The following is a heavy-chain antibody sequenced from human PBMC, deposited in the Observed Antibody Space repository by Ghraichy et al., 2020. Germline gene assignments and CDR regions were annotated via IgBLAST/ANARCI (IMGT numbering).Heavy chain of an antibody. CDR3: ARVALRAFDI. CDR2: IYYSGST. CDR1: GGLISSGGYY. Sequence: SETLSLTCTVPGGLISSGGYYSRWIRQHPGKGLEWIGYIYYSGSTYYNPSLKSRVTISVDTSKNQFSLKLSSVTAADTAVYYCARVALRAFDIWGQGTMVTVSS. V-gene: IGHV4-31*03. J-gene: IGHJ3*02.